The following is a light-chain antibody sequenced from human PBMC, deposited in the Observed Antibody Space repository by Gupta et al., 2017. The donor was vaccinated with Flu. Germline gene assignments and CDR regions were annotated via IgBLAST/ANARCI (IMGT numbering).Light chain of an antibody. V-gene: IGKV3-11*01. J-gene: IGKJ2*03. CDR3: QQRSNWPWS. CDR1: QSVNSY. Sequence: ETVLTHSPATLSLSPGERATLSCRASQSVNSYLAWYQQKPGQAPRLLIYDASNRATGIPARFRGSGSGTDFTLTISSLEPEDFAVYYCQQRSNWPWSFGQGTKLEIK. CDR2: DAS.